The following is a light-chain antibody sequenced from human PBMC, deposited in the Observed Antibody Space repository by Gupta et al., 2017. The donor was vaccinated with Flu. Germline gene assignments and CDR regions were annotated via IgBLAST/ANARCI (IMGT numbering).Light chain of an antibody. CDR1: SSNIGSNA. CDR2: SDD. Sequence: TQPPLASGAHGQSAIILCSCSSSNIGSNAVNWYQQSPGTAPKLLIYSDDQPRSGVPDRFTGSKSGTSATLAISSLQSEDEAVYYCSAWDDSLNGRGVFGGGTKLTVL. CDR3: SAWDDSLNGRGV. J-gene: IGLJ3*02. V-gene: IGLV1-44*01.